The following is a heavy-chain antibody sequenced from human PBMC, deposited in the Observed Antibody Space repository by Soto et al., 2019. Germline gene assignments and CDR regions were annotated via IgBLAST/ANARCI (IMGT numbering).Heavy chain of an antibody. CDR1: GFTFNDAW. V-gene: IGHV3-15*01. Sequence: VGSLRLSCVVSGFTFNDAWLSWVSQARGKGLEWVGRIKTKSDGAPMDHGASAKGRFTISRDESTNTLYLHINGLKTEDTAVYYCRFLEWSVPYYYSTLDVWGQGTPVTVSS. CDR3: RFLEWSVPYYYSTLDV. D-gene: IGHD3-3*01. J-gene: IGHJ6*02. CDR2: IKTKSDGAPM.